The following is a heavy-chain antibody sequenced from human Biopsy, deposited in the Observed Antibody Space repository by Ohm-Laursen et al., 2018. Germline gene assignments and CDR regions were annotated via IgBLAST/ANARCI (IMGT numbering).Heavy chain of an antibody. V-gene: IGHV4-39*01. CDR3: ARIYFYGLGSSDYFFDS. CDR1: GDSIATFNYY. J-gene: IGHJ4*02. CDR2: IFYSGTT. D-gene: IGHD3-10*01. Sequence: SDTLSLTCSVSGDSIATFNYYWGWVRQPPGKGLEWLATIFYSGTTYFSRTLERRLTISQDTSSNQFSLRLKYVTAADTGVYYCARIYFYGLGSSDYFFDSWGQGTLVTVSS.